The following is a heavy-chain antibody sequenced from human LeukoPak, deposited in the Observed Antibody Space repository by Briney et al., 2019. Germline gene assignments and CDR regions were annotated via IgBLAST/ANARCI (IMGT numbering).Heavy chain of an antibody. Sequence: GGSLRLSCAASGFTFSDYYMSWIRQAPGKGLEWVSYISSSGSTIYYADSVKGRFTISRDNAKNSLYLQMNSLRAEDTAVYYCASTDYYDSSGYFSRPDYWGQGTLVTVSS. CDR1: GFTFSDYY. D-gene: IGHD3-22*01. J-gene: IGHJ4*02. V-gene: IGHV3-11*04. CDR3: ASTDYYDSSGYFSRPDY. CDR2: ISSSGSTI.